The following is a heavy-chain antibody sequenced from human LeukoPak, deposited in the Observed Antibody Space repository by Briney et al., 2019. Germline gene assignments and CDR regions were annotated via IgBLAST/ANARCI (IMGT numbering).Heavy chain of an antibody. V-gene: IGHV3-21*01. CDR1: GFTFSTYA. J-gene: IGHJ4*02. Sequence: GGSLRLSCAASGFTFSTYAMGWVRQAPGKGLEWVSSISSSSSYIYYADSVKGRFTISRDNAKNSLYLQMNSLRAEDTAVYYCARDSGMSGGYPYYFDYWGQGTLVTVSS. CDR3: ARDSGMSGGYPYYFDY. D-gene: IGHD3-22*01. CDR2: ISSSSSYI.